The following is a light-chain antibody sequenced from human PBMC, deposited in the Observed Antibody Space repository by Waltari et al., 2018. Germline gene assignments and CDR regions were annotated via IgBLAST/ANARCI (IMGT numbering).Light chain of an antibody. CDR1: QSISNW. V-gene: IGKV1-5*03. CDR2: KAS. J-gene: IGKJ4*01. Sequence: DIQMTQSPSTLSASVGDRVTITCRASQSISNWLAWYQQKPGKAPKLLIYKASTLESGVPSRFSGSGSGTEFTLTISSQQPDDFATYYGQQYNSYSLLTFGGGTKVEIK. CDR3: QQYNSYSLLT.